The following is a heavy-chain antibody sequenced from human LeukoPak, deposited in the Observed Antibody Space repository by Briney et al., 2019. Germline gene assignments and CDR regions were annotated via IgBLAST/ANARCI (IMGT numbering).Heavy chain of an antibody. Sequence: PSETLSLTCTGSGGSISSYYWSWIRQPPGKGLEWIGYIHSSGNTNYNPSLESRVTISVDTSKNQFSLKLSSVTAADTAVYYCARMGGYSGYATHWGQGTLVTVSS. D-gene: IGHD5-12*01. CDR2: IHSSGNT. CDR3: ARMGGYSGYATH. J-gene: IGHJ4*02. CDR1: GGSISSYY. V-gene: IGHV4-59*08.